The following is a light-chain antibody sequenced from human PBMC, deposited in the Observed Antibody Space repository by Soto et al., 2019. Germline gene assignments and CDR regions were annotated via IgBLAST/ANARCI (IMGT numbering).Light chain of an antibody. CDR1: QGIGFY. J-gene: IGKJ5*01. CDR3: QQRSNWPRGT. Sequence: IQLTQSPSSMSASVGDRVTISCRASQGIGFYLAWYQQKPGNAPKLLIYAASTLQSGVPSRFSGSGSGTNFTLTISSLEPEDFAVYYCQQRSNWPRGTFGQGTRLEI. CDR2: AAS. V-gene: IGKV1-9*01.